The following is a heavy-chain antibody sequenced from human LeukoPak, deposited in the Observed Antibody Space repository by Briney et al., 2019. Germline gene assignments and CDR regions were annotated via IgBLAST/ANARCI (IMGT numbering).Heavy chain of an antibody. V-gene: IGHV1-2*02. CDR3: ARKGPYYDY. CDR1: GYTFTGYY. J-gene: IGHJ4*02. CDR2: INPNSGGT. Sequence: ASVTVSCKASGYTFTGYYVHWVRQAPGQGLEWMGWINPNSGGTNYAQKFQGRVTMTRDTSISTVYMELSSLRSDDTAVYYCARKGPYYDYWGQGTLVTVSS.